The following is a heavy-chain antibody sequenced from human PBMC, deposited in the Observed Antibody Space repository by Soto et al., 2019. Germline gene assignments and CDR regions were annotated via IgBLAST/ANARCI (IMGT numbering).Heavy chain of an antibody. Sequence: SVKVSCKXSGGTFSSYAINWVRQAPGQGLEWMGGIIPIFGTANYAQKFQGRVTITADESTSTAYMELSSLRSEDTAVYYCASTYGSGSYLFDYYYYGMDVWGQGTTVTVSS. J-gene: IGHJ6*02. D-gene: IGHD3-10*01. CDR2: IIPIFGTA. CDR3: ASTYGSGSYLFDYYYYGMDV. CDR1: GGTFSSYA. V-gene: IGHV1-69*13.